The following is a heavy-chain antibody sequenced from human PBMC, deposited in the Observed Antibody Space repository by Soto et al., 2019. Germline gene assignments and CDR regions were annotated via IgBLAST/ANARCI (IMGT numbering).Heavy chain of an antibody. Sequence: SETLSLTCTVSGGSISSSSYYWGWIRQPPGKGLEWIGSIYYSGSTYYNPSLKSRVTISVDTSKNQFSLKLSSVTAADTAVYYCARHFPAYCGGDCYSHPLYYWGQGTLVTVSS. CDR3: ARHFPAYCGGDCYSHPLYY. J-gene: IGHJ4*02. CDR2: IYYSGST. D-gene: IGHD2-21*02. V-gene: IGHV4-39*01. CDR1: GGSISSSSYY.